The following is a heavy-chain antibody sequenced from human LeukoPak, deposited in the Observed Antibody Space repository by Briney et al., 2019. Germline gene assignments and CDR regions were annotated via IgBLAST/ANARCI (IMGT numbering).Heavy chain of an antibody. CDR2: INSDGSTT. V-gene: IGHV3-74*01. J-gene: IGHJ4*02. CDR3: ARDFVGAFDY. D-gene: IGHD1-26*01. Sequence: PGGSLRLSCAASEFTFRSYWMHWVRQAPGKGLVWVSHINSDGSTTTYADSVKGRFTISRDNAKNSLYLQMNSLRAEDTAVYYCARDFVGAFDYWGQGTLVAVSS. CDR1: EFTFRSYW.